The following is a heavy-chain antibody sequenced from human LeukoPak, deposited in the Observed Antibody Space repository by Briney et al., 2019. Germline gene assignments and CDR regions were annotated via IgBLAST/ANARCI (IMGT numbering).Heavy chain of an antibody. D-gene: IGHD3-22*01. CDR3: ARDRFGYYDSSGYYYVDY. Sequence: EASVKVSCKASGGTFSSYVISWVRQAPGQGLEWMGRIIPILGIANYAQKFQGRVTIAADKSTSTAYMELSSLRSEDTAVYYCARDRFGYYDSSGYYYVDYWGQGTLVTVSS. CDR1: GGTFSSYV. J-gene: IGHJ4*02. V-gene: IGHV1-69*04. CDR2: IIPILGIA.